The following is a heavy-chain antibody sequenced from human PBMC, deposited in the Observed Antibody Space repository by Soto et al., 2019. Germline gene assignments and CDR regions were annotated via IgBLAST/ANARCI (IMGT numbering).Heavy chain of an antibody. D-gene: IGHD6-19*01. Sequence: GGSLRLSCAASGFTFSSYAMSWVRQAPGKGLEWVSAISGSGGSTYYADSVKGRFTISRDNSKNTLYLQMNSLRAEDTAVYYCAKALRAGYSSGWFQDYFDYWGQGTLVTVSS. V-gene: IGHV3-23*01. J-gene: IGHJ4*02. CDR2: ISGSGGST. CDR3: AKALRAGYSSGWFQDYFDY. CDR1: GFTFSSYA.